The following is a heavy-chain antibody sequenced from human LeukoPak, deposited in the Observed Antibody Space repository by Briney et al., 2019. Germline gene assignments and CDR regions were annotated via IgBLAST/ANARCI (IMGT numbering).Heavy chain of an antibody. CDR2: IWYDGSNK. D-gene: IGHD3-22*01. V-gene: IGHV3-33*06. CDR1: GFTFSSYG. J-gene: IGHJ4*02. CDR3: AKDMSGYYPYYFDY. Sequence: GRSLRLSCAASGFTFSSYGMHWVRQALGKGLEWVAVIWYDGSNKYYADSVKGRFTISRDNSKNTLYLQMNSLRAEDTAVYYCAKDMSGYYPYYFDYWGQGTLVTVSS.